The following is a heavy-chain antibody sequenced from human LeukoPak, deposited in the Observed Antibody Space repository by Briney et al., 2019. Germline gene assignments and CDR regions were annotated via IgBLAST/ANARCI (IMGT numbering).Heavy chain of an antibody. J-gene: IGHJ6*03. Sequence: PSETLSLTCAVYGGSFSGYYWSWIRQPPGKGLEWIGEINHSGSTNYNPSLKSRVTIPVDTTKNQFSLKLSSVTAADTAVYYCARGGHCSSTSCYTNYYYYMDDWGKGTTVTVSS. V-gene: IGHV4-34*01. CDR3: ARGGHCSSTSCYTNYYYYMDD. CDR1: GGSFSGYY. CDR2: INHSGST. D-gene: IGHD2-2*02.